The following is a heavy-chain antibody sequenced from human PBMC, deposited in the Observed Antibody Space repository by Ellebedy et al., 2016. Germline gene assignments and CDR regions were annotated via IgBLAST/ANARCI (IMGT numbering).Heavy chain of an antibody. J-gene: IGHJ4*02. Sequence: GGSLRLXCATSGFTFSNYFMTWIRQAPGKGREWVATISGGGDDTFFADSVKGRFTISRDNSKNTLYLEMNYLRVEDTALYYCRQGHYFDQWGQGALVTVSS. CDR2: ISGGGDDT. V-gene: IGHV3-23*01. CDR3: RQGHYFDQ. CDR1: GFTFSNYF.